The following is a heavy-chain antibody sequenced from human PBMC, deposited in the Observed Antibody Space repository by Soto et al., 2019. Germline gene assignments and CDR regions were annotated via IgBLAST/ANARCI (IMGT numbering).Heavy chain of an antibody. CDR1: GGSISSSSYY. Sequence: QLQLQESGPGLVKPSETLSLTCTVSGGSISSSSYYWGWIRQPPGKGLEWFGSIYYSGSTYYNPSLKSRVTISVDTSKNQFSLKLSSVTAADTAVYYCARHGITMVRVYYWGQGTLVTVSS. J-gene: IGHJ4*02. CDR3: ARHGITMVRVYY. CDR2: IYYSGST. V-gene: IGHV4-39*01. D-gene: IGHD3-10*01.